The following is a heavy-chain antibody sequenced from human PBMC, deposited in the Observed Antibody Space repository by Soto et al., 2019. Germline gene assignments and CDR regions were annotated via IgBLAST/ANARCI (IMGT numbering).Heavy chain of an antibody. J-gene: IGHJ6*03. Sequence: GASVKVSCKASGYTFTSYDINWVRQATGQGLEWMGWMNPNSGNTGYAQKFQGRVTMTRNTSISTAYMELGSLRSEDTAVYYCARGPYFNYDYSWGSYRSSGYMDVWG. CDR1: GYTFTSYD. D-gene: IGHD3-16*02. CDR3: ARGPYFNYDYSWGSYRSSGYMDV. V-gene: IGHV1-8*01. CDR2: MNPNSGNT.